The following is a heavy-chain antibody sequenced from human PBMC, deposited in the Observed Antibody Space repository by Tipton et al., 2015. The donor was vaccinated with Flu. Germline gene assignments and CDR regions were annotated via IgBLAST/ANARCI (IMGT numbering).Heavy chain of an antibody. Sequence: TLSLTCSVSGDSMRSYYWSWIRQPPGKGLEWIGTIYYNGSTDYNPSLSSRLTISVDMSKNQFSLKLTSVTAAATAVYYCARDQTYYYGSSDAFDIWGQGTMVTVSS. CDR1: GDSMRSYY. V-gene: IGHV4-59*01. D-gene: IGHD2/OR15-2a*01. J-gene: IGHJ3*02. CDR3: ARDQTYYYGSSDAFDI. CDR2: IYYNGST.